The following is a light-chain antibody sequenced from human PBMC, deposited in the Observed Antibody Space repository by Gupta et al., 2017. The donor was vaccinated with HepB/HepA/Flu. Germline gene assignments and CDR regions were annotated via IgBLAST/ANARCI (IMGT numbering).Light chain of an antibody. CDR3: SSATNSNTYV. CDR2: EVS. CDR1: NRAVGSYND. V-gene: IGLV2-23*02. J-gene: IGLJ1*01. Sequence: SALTQPASVSGSLGPSIIISCTGTNRAVGSYNDLSWYQQHPAKAPKLMISEVSRRPTAIASRFSASKSGTTASLITSGRKEEEDAEYFCSSATNSNTYVFGTGTKVTVL.